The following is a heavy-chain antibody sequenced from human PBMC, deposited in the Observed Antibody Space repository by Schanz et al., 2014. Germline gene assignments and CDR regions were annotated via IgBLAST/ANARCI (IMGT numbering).Heavy chain of an antibody. CDR2: ITYDGSNT. V-gene: IGHV3-30*03. J-gene: IGHJ4*02. CDR3: IRGDIMVVPVAHF. CDR1: GFTFSDYY. D-gene: IGHD2-2*01. Sequence: QVQLVESGGGLVKPGGSLRLSCTASGFTFSDYYMTWIRQAPGKGLEWVAIITYDGSNTYHADSVKGRFTISRDNSKNTLYLQMNSLRAEDTAVYYCIRGDIMVVPVAHFWGQGILVTVSS.